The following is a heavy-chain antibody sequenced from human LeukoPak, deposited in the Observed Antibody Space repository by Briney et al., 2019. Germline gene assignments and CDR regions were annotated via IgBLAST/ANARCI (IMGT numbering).Heavy chain of an antibody. D-gene: IGHD6-13*01. CDR2: ISHSGST. CDR3: AKSYTSSWLKFDP. V-gene: IGHV4-34*01. J-gene: IGHJ5*02. CDR1: GGSFSDYF. Sequence: SETLSLTCAVYGGSFSDYFWSWIRQPPGKGLEWIGEISHSGSTNYNPSLKSRVTMSVDTSKNQVSLKLSSVTAADTAVYYCAKSYTSSWLKFDPWGQGTLVTVSS.